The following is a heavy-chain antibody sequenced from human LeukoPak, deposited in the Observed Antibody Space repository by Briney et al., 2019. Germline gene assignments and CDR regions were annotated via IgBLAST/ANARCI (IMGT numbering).Heavy chain of an antibody. CDR2: INPNSGGT. Sequence: ASVKVSCKASGYTFTSYAMNWVRQAPGQGLEWMGWINPNSGGTNYAQKFQGRVTMTRDTSISTAYMELSRLRSDDTAVYYCARAYYDFWSGYYDDWGQGTLVTVSS. CDR3: ARAYYDFWSGYYDD. J-gene: IGHJ4*02. CDR1: GYTFTSYA. D-gene: IGHD3-3*01. V-gene: IGHV1-2*02.